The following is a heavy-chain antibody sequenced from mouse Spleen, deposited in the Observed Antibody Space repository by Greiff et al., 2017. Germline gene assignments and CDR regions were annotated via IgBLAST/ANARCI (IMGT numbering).Heavy chain of an antibody. D-gene: IGHD2-4*01. V-gene: IGHV5-17*01. CDR3: ARTSYYDYTFAY. CDR1: GFTFSDYG. Sequence: EVQGVESGGGLVKPGGSLKLSCAASGFTFSDYGMHWVRQAPEKGLEWVAYISSGSSTIYYADTVKGRFTISRDNAKNTLFLQMTSLRSEDTAMYYCARTSYYDYTFAYWGQGTLVTVSA. J-gene: IGHJ3*01. CDR2: ISSGSSTI.